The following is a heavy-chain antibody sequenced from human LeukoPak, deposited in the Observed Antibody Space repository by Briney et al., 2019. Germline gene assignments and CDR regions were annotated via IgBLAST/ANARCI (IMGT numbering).Heavy chain of an antibody. V-gene: IGHV1-2*02. CDR1: GYTFTGYY. Sequence: GASVKVSCRASGYTFTGYYMHWVRQAPGQGLEWMGWINPNSGGTNYAQKFQGRVTMTRDTSISTAYMELSRLRSDDTAVYYCARDSFAQMTTGALFGYWGQGTLVTVSS. D-gene: IGHD5-24*01. CDR3: ARDSFAQMTTGALFGY. J-gene: IGHJ4*02. CDR2: INPNSGGT.